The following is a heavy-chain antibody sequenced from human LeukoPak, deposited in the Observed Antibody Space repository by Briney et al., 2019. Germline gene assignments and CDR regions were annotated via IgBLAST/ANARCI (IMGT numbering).Heavy chain of an antibody. J-gene: IGHJ4*02. CDR1: GFTLSSYS. CDR2: ISSSSSYI. D-gene: IGHD3-16*02. CDR3: ARTRGSYRSGFDY. Sequence: GGSLRLSCAASGFTLSSYSMNWVRQAPGKGLEWVSSISSSSSYIYYADSVKGRFTISRDNAKNSLYLQMNSLRAEDTAVYYCARTRGSYRSGFDYWGQGTLVTVSS. V-gene: IGHV3-21*01.